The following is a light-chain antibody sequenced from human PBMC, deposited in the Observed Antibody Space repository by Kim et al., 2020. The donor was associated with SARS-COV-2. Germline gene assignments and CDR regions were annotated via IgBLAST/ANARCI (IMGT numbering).Light chain of an antibody. CDR1: SLRNYL. V-gene: IGLV3-19*01. CDR2: GNN. Sequence: ALEPPVRSTCKEDSLRNYLPSGYQQKPRQAPVLVLFGNNNRPSGIPDRFSGSTSGNTASLTITGARAEDEADYYCYSRDNTGNQLVFGGGTQLTVL. J-gene: IGLJ2*01. CDR3: YSRDNTGNQLV.